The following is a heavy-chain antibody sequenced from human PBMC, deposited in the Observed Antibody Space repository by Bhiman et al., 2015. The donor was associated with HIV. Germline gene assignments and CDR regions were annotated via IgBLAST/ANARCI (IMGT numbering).Heavy chain of an antibody. J-gene: IGHJ3*02. CDR1: GFTFSSYS. CDR2: ISSSSSYI. Sequence: EVQLVESGGGLVKPGGSVRLSCGASGFTFSSYSMNWVRQAPGKGLDWVSSISSSSSYIYYADSVKGRFTISRDNAKNSLYLQMNSLRAEDTAVYYCARSNYLGAFDIWGQGTMVIVSS. V-gene: IGHV3-21*06. CDR3: ARSNYLGAFDI. D-gene: IGHD1-7*01.